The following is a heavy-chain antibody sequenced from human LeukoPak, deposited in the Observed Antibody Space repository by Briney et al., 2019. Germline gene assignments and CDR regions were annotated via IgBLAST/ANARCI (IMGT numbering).Heavy chain of an antibody. V-gene: IGHV3-7*01. CDR3: ARQGVLEAAATNWFDP. D-gene: IGHD6-13*01. J-gene: IGHJ5*02. CDR1: GFTFSSFW. CDR2: IKQDGSEK. Sequence: GGSLRLSCAASGFTFSSFWMSWVRQAPGKGLEWVANIKQDGSEKYYVDSVKGRFTISRDNAKYSLYLQMNNLGADDAAVYYCARQGVLEAAATNWFDPRGQGTLVTVSS.